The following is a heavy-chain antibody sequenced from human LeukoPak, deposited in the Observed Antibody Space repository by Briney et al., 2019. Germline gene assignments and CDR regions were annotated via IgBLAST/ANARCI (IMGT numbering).Heavy chain of an antibody. CDR3: ARGPGIAAAVDNWFDP. V-gene: IGHV3-21*01. CDR1: GFTFSSYS. CDR2: ISSSSSYI. J-gene: IGHJ5*02. D-gene: IGHD6-13*01. Sequence: GSLRLSXAASGFTFSSYSMNWVRQAPGKGLEWVSSISSSSSYIYYADSVKGRFTISRDNAKNSLYLQMNSLRAEDTAVYYCARGPGIAAAVDNWFDPWGQGTLVTVSS.